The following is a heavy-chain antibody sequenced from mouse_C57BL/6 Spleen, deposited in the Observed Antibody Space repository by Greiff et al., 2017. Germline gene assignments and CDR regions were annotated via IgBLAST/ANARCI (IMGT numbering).Heavy chain of an antibody. CDR1: GYTFTTYC. D-gene: IGHD2-4*01. CDR3: ARDNDYGGDY. J-gene: IGHJ2*01. V-gene: IGHV1-64*01. Sequence: QVQLQQSGAELVKPGASVKLSCKASGYTFTTYCMHWVKQSHGQGLEWIGIFHPNNGSTKYNDKFKGKATLTVEKSSSTVYMQLSRLTSEDSAGYYCARDNDYGGDYWGTGTTLTVAS. CDR2: FHPNNGST.